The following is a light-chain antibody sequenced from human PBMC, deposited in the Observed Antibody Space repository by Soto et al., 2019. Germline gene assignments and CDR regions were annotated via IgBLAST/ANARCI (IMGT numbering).Light chain of an antibody. CDR3: QHCSKFRPT. J-gene: IGKJ4*02. Sequence: DIVMTQSPDSLAVSLGERATINCKSSQNILYSSNNRNYVAWYQKKPGQPPKLRIYWASTRRSWVPDRFSGSVSATDFTRTISSLQAVDVAVEFGQHCSKFRPTCGGGHKVDIK. V-gene: IGKV4-1*01. CDR2: WAS. CDR1: QNILYSSNNRNY.